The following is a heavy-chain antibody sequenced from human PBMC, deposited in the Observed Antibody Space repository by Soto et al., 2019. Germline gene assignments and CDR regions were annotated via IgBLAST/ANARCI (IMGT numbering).Heavy chain of an antibody. J-gene: IGHJ4*02. D-gene: IGHD3-3*01. V-gene: IGHV5-51*01. CDR1: GYSFTSYW. Sequence: PGESLKISCKGPGYSFTSYWIGWVRQMPGKGLEWMGIIYPGDSDTRYSPSFQGQVTISADKSISTAYLQWSSLKASDTAMYYCARQVFTPYYDFWSGYSQALYFAYWGQGTLVTVSS. CDR3: ARQVFTPYYDFWSGYSQALYFAY. CDR2: IYPGDSDT.